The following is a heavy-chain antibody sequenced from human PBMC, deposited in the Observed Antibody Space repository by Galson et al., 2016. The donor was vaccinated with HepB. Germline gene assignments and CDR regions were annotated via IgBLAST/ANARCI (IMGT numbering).Heavy chain of an antibody. Sequence: SVKVSCKASGFIFNNYDFNWVRQATGQGLEFMGWMKARTSNTGFAQSFQDRLTMTRNASTSTVYMELSSLRPEDTAVYYCARKNMATGWFDLWGQGTLVTVSS. J-gene: IGHJ5*02. CDR1: GFIFNNYD. CDR3: ARKNMATGWFDL. V-gene: IGHV1-8*01. D-gene: IGHD2/OR15-2a*01. CDR2: MKARTSNT.